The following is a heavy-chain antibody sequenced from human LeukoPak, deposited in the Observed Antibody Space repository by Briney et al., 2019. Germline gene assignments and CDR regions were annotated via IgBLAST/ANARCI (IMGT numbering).Heavy chain of an antibody. CDR1: GFTFSSYW. Sequence: GGSLRLSCAASGFTFSSYWMSWVRQAPGKGLEWVANIKQDGSEKYYVDSVKGRFTISRDNAKNSLYLQMNSLRAEDTAIYYCARRRYSGSSQHFDYWGQGTLVTVSS. D-gene: IGHD1-26*01. V-gene: IGHV3-7*01. CDR2: IKQDGSEK. J-gene: IGHJ4*02. CDR3: ARRRYSGSSQHFDY.